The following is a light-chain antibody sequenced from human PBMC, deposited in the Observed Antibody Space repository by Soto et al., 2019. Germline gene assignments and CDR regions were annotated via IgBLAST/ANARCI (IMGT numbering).Light chain of an antibody. Sequence: QSVLTQPRSVSGSPGQSVTISCTGTSSDVGTYNYVSWYQQHPGKAPKVVIYDVSQRPSGVPDRFSGSKSGNTASLSISGPQGEADADYYCCSYAGRSDYFVFGTGTKLTVL. CDR2: DVS. CDR1: SSDVGTYNY. V-gene: IGLV2-11*01. CDR3: CSYAGRSDYFV. J-gene: IGLJ1*01.